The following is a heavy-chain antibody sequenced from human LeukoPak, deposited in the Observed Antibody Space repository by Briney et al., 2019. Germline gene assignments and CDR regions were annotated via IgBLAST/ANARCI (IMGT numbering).Heavy chain of an antibody. CDR1: GGSISSGGYY. CDR3: ASLSAGSGWYDY. V-gene: IGHV4-31*03. Sequence: SQTLSLTCTVSGGSISSGGYYWSWIRQHPGRGLEWIGYIYYSGSTYYNPSLKSRVTISVDTSKNQFSLKLSSVTAADTAVYYCASLSAGSGWYDYWGQGTLVTVSS. CDR2: IYYSGST. J-gene: IGHJ4*02. D-gene: IGHD6-19*01.